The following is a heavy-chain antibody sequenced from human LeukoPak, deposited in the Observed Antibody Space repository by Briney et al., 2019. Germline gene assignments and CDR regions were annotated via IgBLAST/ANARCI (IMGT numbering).Heavy chain of an antibody. CDR3: AKTYYYDSSGYFHAFDI. D-gene: IGHD3-22*01. V-gene: IGHV3-23*01. Sequence: PGGSLRLSCAASGFTFSSYAMSWVRQAPGKGLEWVSAISGSGGGTYYADSVKGRFTISRDNSKNTLYLQMNSLRAEVTAVYYCAKTYYYDSSGYFHAFDIWGQGTMVTSSS. J-gene: IGHJ3*02. CDR2: ISGSGGGT. CDR1: GFTFSSYA.